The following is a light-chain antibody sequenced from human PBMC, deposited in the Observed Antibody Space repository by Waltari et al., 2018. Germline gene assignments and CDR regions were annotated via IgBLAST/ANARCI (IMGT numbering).Light chain of an antibody. V-gene: IGKV1-33*01. CDR3: QQYDNLPHT. Sequence: DLQMTQSPTPLSAAVGDRVTITCQASQDISNYLHWYQQKPGKAPKLLIYDASNLETGVPSRFSGSGSGTDFTFTISSLQPEDIATYYCQQYDNLPHTFGQGTKLEIK. J-gene: IGKJ2*01. CDR2: DAS. CDR1: QDISNY.